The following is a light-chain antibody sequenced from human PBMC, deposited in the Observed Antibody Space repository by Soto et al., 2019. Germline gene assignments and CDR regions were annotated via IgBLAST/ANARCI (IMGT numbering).Light chain of an antibody. CDR1: SSDVGAYNY. V-gene: IGLV2-8*01. Sequence: QSALTQPPSASGSPGQSVTISCTGTSSDVGAYNYVSWYQQYAGKAPKLVIYEVTKRPSGVPDRFSGSKSANTASLTASGLQAEDEADYDCSSFASSNTWVFGGGTKLTVL. CDR3: SSFASSNTWV. CDR2: EVT. J-gene: IGLJ3*02.